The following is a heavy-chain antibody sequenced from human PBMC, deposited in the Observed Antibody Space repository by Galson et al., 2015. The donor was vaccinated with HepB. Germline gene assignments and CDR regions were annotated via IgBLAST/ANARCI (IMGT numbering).Heavy chain of an antibody. D-gene: IGHD6-13*01. CDR2: ISGSGGST. J-gene: IGHJ4*02. V-gene: IGHV3-23*01. CDR1: GFTFSSYA. Sequence: SLRLSCAASGFTFSSYAMSWVRQAPGKGLEWVSAISGSGGSTYYADSVKGRFTISRDNSKNTLYLEMNSLRAEDTAVYYCAKRKGSSWASNYWGQGTLVTVSS. CDR3: AKRKGSSWASNY.